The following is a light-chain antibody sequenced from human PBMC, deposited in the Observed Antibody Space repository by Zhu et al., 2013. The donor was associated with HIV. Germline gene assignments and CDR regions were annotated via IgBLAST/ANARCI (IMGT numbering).Light chain of an antibody. Sequence: QSALTQPPSASGSPGQSVTISCTGTSSDVGGYKYVSWYQQHPGKAPKLLIYEVTERPSGVPDRFSGSKSGNTASLTVSGLQTEDEADYYCGSYAGGPYVFGTGTKVTVL. CDR3: GSYAGGPYV. J-gene: IGLJ1*01. CDR1: SSDVGGYKY. CDR2: EVT. V-gene: IGLV2-8*01.